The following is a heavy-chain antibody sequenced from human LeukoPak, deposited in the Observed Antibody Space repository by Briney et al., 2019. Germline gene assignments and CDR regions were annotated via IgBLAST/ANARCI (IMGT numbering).Heavy chain of an antibody. D-gene: IGHD6-13*01. CDR3: ARSWGSSWYKDYYYGMDV. J-gene: IGHJ6*02. CDR2: IIPIFGTA. CDR1: GGTFSSYA. Sequence: ASVTVSCTASGGTFSSYAISWVRQAPGQGLEWMGGIIPIFGTANYAQKFQGRVTITADESTSTAYMELSSLRSEDTAVYYCARSWGSSWYKDYYYGMDVWGQGTTVTVSS. V-gene: IGHV1-69*13.